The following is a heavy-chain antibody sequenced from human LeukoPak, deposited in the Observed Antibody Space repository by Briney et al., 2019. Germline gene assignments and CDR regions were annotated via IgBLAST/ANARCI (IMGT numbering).Heavy chain of an antibody. CDR3: AKDLGAYYYDSSGYYFDY. V-gene: IGHV3-23*01. J-gene: IGHJ4*02. D-gene: IGHD3-22*01. CDR1: GFTFSSYG. Sequence: GGSPRLSCAASGFTFSSYGMSWVRQAPGKGLEWVSAISGSGGSTYYADSVKGRFTISRDNSKNTLYLQMNSLRAEDTAVYYCAKDLGAYYYDSSGYYFDYWGQGTLVTVSS. CDR2: ISGSGGST.